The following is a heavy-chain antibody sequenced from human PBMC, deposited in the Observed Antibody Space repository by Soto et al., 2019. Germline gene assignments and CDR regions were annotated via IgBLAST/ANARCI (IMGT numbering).Heavy chain of an antibody. Sequence: VQLVESGGGVVQPGRSLRLSCAASGFTLSTYAIHWVRQAPGKGLEWVALISYDGTSTYYADSVKGRFTISRDNSKNTLYLQMDSLRAEDTAVYFCARLAAIRKFYGLDVWGQGTTVTVSS. V-gene: IGHV3-30-3*01. CDR1: GFTLSTYA. D-gene: IGHD6-25*01. J-gene: IGHJ6*02. CDR3: ARLAAIRKFYGLDV. CDR2: ISYDGTST.